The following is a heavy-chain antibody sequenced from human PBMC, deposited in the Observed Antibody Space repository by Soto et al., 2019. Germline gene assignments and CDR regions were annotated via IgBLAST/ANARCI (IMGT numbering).Heavy chain of an antibody. D-gene: IGHD3-22*01. V-gene: IGHV1-69*13. Sequence: SVKVTCKASGGTSSSYAISWVRQAPGQGLEWMGGIIPIFGTANYAQKFQGRVTITADESTSTAYMELSSLRSEDTAVYYCARDRHDSSGYYLYNWFDPWGQGTLVTVSS. J-gene: IGHJ5*02. CDR2: IIPIFGTA. CDR1: GGTSSSYA. CDR3: ARDRHDSSGYYLYNWFDP.